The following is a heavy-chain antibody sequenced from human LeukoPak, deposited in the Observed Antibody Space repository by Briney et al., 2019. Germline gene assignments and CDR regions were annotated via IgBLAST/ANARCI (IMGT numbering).Heavy chain of an antibody. CDR2: ISGSGYT. J-gene: IGHJ4*02. CDR3: AREGPGRPIDY. CDR1: GCTFSYYE. D-gene: IGHD1-26*01. Sequence: GGSLRLSCAASGCTFSYYEMIWVRQAPGKGLEWVSCISGSGYTYYADSVKGRFTISKDLSKNTLYLQMNSLRAEDTAVYYCAREGPGRPIDYWGQGTLVTVSS. V-gene: IGHV3-69-1*01.